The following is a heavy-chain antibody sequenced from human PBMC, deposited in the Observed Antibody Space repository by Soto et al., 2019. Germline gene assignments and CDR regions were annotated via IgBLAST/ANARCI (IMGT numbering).Heavy chain of an antibody. D-gene: IGHD6-19*01. V-gene: IGHV3-21*06. Sequence: PGGPLRLSCAASGFTFSSYSMAWVRQAPGRGLEWVASISSRSTNIDYADSVKGRFTISRDNAKNLVSLQMSSLRGEDTALYYCAKFTEPGYSSIWYYFEYWGQGTPVTVSS. CDR3: AKFTEPGYSSIWYYFEY. CDR2: ISSRSTNI. CDR1: GFTFSSYS. J-gene: IGHJ4*02.